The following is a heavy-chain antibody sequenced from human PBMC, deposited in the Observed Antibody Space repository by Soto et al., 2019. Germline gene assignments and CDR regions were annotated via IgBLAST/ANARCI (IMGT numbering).Heavy chain of an antibody. J-gene: IGHJ5*02. CDR3: ERESAPTWFDP. CDR1: GGSISSGDYY. V-gene: IGHV4-30-4*01. CDR2: IYYSGST. Sequence: SETLSLTCTVSGGSISSGDYYWSWIRQPPGKGLEWIGYIYYSGSTYYNPSLKSRVTISVDTSKNQFSLKLSSVTAADTAVYYCERESAPTWFDPWGQGTLVTVSS.